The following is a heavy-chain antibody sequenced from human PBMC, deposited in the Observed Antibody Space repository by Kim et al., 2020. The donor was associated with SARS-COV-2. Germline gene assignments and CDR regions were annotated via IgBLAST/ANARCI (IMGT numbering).Heavy chain of an antibody. CDR2: INTNTGNP. CDR1: GYTFTSYA. J-gene: IGHJ6*02. V-gene: IGHV7-4-1*02. D-gene: IGHD6-19*01. Sequence: ASVKVSCKASGYTFTSYAMNWVRQAPGQGLEWMGWINTNTGNPTYAQGFTGRFVFSLDTSVSTAYLQISSLKAEDTAVYYCARDLYSSGWYVAGYYYYYGMDVWGQGTTVTVSS. CDR3: ARDLYSSGWYVAGYYYYYGMDV.